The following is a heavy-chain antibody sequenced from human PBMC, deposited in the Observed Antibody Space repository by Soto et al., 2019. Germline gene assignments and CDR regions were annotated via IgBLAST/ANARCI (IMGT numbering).Heavy chain of an antibody. CDR3: ARDLWGYCGTDCYPLDV. CDR2: MYNTGST. D-gene: IGHD2-21*02. J-gene: IGHJ6*02. CDR1: GGSISRYY. Sequence: SESLSLTCTVSGGSISRYYWSWIRQPPGKGLEWIGYMYNTGSTVYNPPFKSRVTISVDTSKNQFSLKLNSVTAADTAVYYCARDLWGYCGTDCYPLDVWGQGTTVTVS. V-gene: IGHV4-59*01.